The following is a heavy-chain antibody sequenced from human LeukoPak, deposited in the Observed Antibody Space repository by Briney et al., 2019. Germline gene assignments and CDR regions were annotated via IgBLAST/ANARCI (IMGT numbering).Heavy chain of an antibody. CDR2: INSDGSTT. CDR3: ACYGIAPPY. D-gene: IGHD2-15*01. J-gene: IGHJ4*02. CDR1: GFTFSSYW. V-gene: IGHV3-74*01. Sequence: PGGSLRLSCAASGFTFSSYWMHWVRQAPGKGLVWVSRINSDGSTTSYADSVKGRFTISRDNSKNTLYLQMNSLRTEDTAVYYCACYGIAPPYWGQGTLVTVSS.